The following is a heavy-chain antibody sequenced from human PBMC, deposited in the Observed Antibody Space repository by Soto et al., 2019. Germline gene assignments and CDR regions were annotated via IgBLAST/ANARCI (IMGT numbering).Heavy chain of an antibody. V-gene: IGHV4-30-2*01. D-gene: IGHD6-19*01. J-gene: IGHJ5*02. CDR1: GGSISSGGYS. CDR2: IYHSGSP. CDR3: ARGLSSGRNNWFDP. Sequence: SETLSLTCAVSGGSISSGGYSWSWIRQPPGKGLEWIGYIYHSGSPYYNPSLKSRVTISVDTSKNQFSLQLNSVTPEDTAVYYCARGLSSGRNNWFDPWGQGTLVTVSS.